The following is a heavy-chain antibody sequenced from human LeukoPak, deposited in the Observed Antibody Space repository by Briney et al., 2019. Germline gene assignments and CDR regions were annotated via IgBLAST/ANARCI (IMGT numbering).Heavy chain of an antibody. V-gene: IGHV3-30-3*01. CDR1: GFTFSSYA. Sequence: GGSLRLSCAASGFTFSSYAMHWARQAPGKGLEWVAVISYDGSNKYYADSVKGRFTISRDNSKNTLYLQMNSLRAEDTAVYYCARDAPPGYCSSTSCPVVGVPAEPWFDPWGQGTLVTVSS. D-gene: IGHD2-2*01. J-gene: IGHJ5*02. CDR3: ARDAPPGYCSSTSCPVVGVPAEPWFDP. CDR2: ISYDGSNK.